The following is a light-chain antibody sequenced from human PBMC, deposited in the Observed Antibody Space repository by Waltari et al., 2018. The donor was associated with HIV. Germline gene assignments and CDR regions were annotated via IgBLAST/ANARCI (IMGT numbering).Light chain of an antibody. J-gene: IGKJ1*01. V-gene: IGKV3-15*01. Sequence: EILMTQSPATLSVSPGARATLSCRASQSVSSNLSWYQQKPGQAPSLLIYGASTRATGIPARFIGSGSGTEFSLTISSLQSEDFAVYYCQQYNNWPPWTFGQGTKVEIK. CDR2: GAS. CDR1: QSVSSN. CDR3: QQYNNWPPWT.